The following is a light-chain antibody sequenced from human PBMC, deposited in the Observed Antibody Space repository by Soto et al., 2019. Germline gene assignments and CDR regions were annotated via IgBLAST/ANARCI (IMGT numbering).Light chain of an antibody. CDR3: QQYHYWWT. V-gene: IGKV3-15*01. CDR1: QSINNN. CDR2: GAS. J-gene: IGKJ1*01. Sequence: VMTQAPATLSVSPGERATLSCRASQSINNNVAWYQLKVGQAPRLLIYGASTRATGIPARFSGSGSGTEFTLTISSLQSEDFAVYYCQQYHYWWTFGQGTKVDIK.